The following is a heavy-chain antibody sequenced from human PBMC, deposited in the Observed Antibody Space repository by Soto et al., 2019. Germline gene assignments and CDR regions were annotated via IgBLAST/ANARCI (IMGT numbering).Heavy chain of an antibody. CDR2: INPSGGST. CDR1: GYTFTSYY. Sequence: QVQLVQSGAEVKKPGASVKVSCKASGYTFTSYYMHWVRQAPGQGLGWMGIINPSGGSTSYAQKFQGRVTMTRDTSTITVYMELSSLRSEDTAMYYCARAHYCSSTSCYKKTPYYYYGMDVWGQGTTVTVSS. CDR3: ARAHYCSSTSCYKKTPYYYYGMDV. J-gene: IGHJ6*02. V-gene: IGHV1-46*01. D-gene: IGHD2-2*02.